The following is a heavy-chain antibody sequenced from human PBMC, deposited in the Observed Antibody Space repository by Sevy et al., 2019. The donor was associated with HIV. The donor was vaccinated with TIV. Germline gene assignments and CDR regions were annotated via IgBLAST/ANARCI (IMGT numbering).Heavy chain of an antibody. J-gene: IGHJ3*02. CDR3: ARDAGRRWQPHDAFDI. CDR2: INHSGST. CDR1: GGSFSGYY. V-gene: IGHV4-34*01. Sequence: SETLSLTCAVYGGSFSGYYWSWIRQPPGKGLEWIGEINHSGSTNYNPSLKSRVTISVDTSKNQFSLKLSSVTAADTAVYYCARDAGRRWQPHDAFDIWGQGTMVTVSS.